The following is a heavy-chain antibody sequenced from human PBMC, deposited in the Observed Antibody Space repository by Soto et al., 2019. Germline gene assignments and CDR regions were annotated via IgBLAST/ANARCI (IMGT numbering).Heavy chain of an antibody. CDR2: IKQDGSEK. V-gene: IGHV3-7*03. J-gene: IGHJ3*02. CDR1: GFTFSSYW. CDR3: ARKGGAGRYAFDI. D-gene: IGHD2-21*01. Sequence: GGSLRLSCAASGFTFSSYWMSWVRQAPGKGLEWVANIKQDGSEKYYVDSVKGRFTISRDNAKNSLYLQMNSLRAEDTAVYYCARKGGAGRYAFDIWGQGTMVTVSS.